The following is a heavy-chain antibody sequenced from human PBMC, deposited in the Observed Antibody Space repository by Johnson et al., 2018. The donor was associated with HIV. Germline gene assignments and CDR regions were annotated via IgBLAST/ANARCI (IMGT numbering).Heavy chain of an antibody. Sequence: QVQLVESGGGVVQPGRSLRLSCASSGFTFSSYAMHWVRQAPGKGLKWVAVISYDGSKKYYADSVKGRFTIPRDNSKNTLYLQRNSLRTEDTAVYYCARGRSSSTTGSFDIWGQGTMVTVSS. J-gene: IGHJ3*02. CDR3: ARGRSSSTTGSFDI. CDR2: ISYDGSKK. V-gene: IGHV3-30-3*01. D-gene: IGHD6-13*01. CDR1: GFTFSSYA.